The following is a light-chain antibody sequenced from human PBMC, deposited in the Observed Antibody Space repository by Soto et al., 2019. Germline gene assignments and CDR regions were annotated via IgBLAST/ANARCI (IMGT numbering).Light chain of an antibody. V-gene: IGLV2-8*01. CDR2: DVS. CDR3: SSYTDRNNLV. CDR1: SSDIGGYDS. Sequence: QSALTQSPSASGSPGQSVTISCTGTSSDIGGYDSVSWYQQHPGKAPKVMIYDVSKRPSGVPDRFSGSKSGNTASLTVSALQAADEADYYCSSYTDRNNLVFGTGTKLNVL. J-gene: IGLJ1*01.